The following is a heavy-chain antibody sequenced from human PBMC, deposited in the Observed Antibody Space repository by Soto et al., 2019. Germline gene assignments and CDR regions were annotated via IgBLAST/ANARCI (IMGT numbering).Heavy chain of an antibody. CDR3: ARGREAGTRNYYYYGMDV. J-gene: IGHJ6*02. CDR1: GGSFSGYY. CDR2: INHSGST. Sequence: SETLSLTCAVYGGSFSGYYWSWIRQPPGKGLERIGEINHSGSTNYNPSLKSRVTISVDTSKNQFSLKLSSVTAADTAVYYCARGREAGTRNYYYYGMDVWGQGTTVTVSS. V-gene: IGHV4-34*01. D-gene: IGHD6-13*01.